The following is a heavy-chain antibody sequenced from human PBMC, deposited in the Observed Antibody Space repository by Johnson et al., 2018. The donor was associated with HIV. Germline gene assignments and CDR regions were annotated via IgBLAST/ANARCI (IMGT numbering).Heavy chain of an antibody. Sequence: QVQLVESGGGVVQPGGSLRLSCAASGFTFSSYGMHWVRQAPGKGLEWVAFIRYDGSNKYYADSVKGRFTISRDNSKTTLYLQMNSLRAEDTAVYYCARDTPFGYCSSTSCYAGGAFDIWGQGTMVTVSS. D-gene: IGHD2-2*01. V-gene: IGHV3-30*02. CDR1: GFTFSSYG. CDR3: ARDTPFGYCSSTSCYAGGAFDI. CDR2: IRYDGSNK. J-gene: IGHJ3*02.